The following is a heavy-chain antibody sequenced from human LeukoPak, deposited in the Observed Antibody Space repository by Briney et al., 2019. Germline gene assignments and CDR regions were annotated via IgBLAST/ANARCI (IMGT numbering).Heavy chain of an antibody. CDR3: ATNAGVIGTRPHQRYYFDY. CDR1: GFTFNSSW. J-gene: IGHJ4*02. Sequence: GGSLRLSCAASGFTFNSSWMSWVRQGPGKGLEWVANINQDGTEKYFVDSVKGRFTISRDNAKNSLYVQMNSLRAEDTAVYYCATNAGVIGTRPHQRYYFDYWGQGALVTVSS. V-gene: IGHV3-7*01. CDR2: INQDGTEK. D-gene: IGHD6-6*01.